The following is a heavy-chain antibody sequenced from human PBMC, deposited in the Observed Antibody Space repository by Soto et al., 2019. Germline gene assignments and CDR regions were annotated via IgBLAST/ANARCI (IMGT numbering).Heavy chain of an antibody. D-gene: IGHD4-17*01. CDR1: GYTFTSYA. CDR2: INAGNGNT. Sequence: ASVKVSCKASGYTFTSYAMHWVRQAPGQRLEWMGWINAGNGNTKYSQKFQGGVTITRDTSAGTAYMELSSLRSEDTAVYYCARPRELPSYGDSYYFDYWGQGTLVTVSS. V-gene: IGHV1-3*01. J-gene: IGHJ4*02. CDR3: ARPRELPSYGDSYYFDY.